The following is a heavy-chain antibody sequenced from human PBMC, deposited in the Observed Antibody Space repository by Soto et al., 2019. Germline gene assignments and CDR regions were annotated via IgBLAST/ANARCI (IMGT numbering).Heavy chain of an antibody. V-gene: IGHV1-3*05. CDR2: INAGNGNT. D-gene: IGHD6-13*01. Sequence: QVQLVQSGAEEKKPGASVKVSCKASGYTFTSYAMHWVRQAPGQRLEWMGWINAGNGNTKYSQKFQGRVTITRDTSASTAYMELSNLRAEDTSVYYCARGIAHYYLDYWGQGTLVTVSS. CDR3: ARGIAHYYLDY. CDR1: GYTFTSYA. J-gene: IGHJ4*02.